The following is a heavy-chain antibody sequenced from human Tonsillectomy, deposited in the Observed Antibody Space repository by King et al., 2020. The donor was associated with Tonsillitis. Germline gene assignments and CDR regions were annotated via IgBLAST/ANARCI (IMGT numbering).Heavy chain of an antibody. CDR3: ARLPLSFLDWTPRDY. CDR1: GFTFTNYW. D-gene: IGHD3/OR15-3a*01. CDR2: IYPGDSDT. J-gene: IGHJ4*02. Sequence: VQLVESGAEVKKTGESLTISCKTSGFTFTNYWIGWVRQMPGKGLEWMGIIYPGDSDTRYSPSFQGQVTISADKSISTAYLQLSSLKASDTAMYYCARLPLSFLDWTPRDYWGQGTLAT. V-gene: IGHV5-51*03.